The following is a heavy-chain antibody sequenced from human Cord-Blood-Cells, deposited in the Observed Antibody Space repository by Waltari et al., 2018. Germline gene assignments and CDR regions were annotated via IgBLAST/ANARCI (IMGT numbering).Heavy chain of an antibody. Sequence: QLQLQESGPGLVKPSETLSLTCTVSGGSLSSSSYYWGWIRQPPGKGLEWLGSIYYSGSTYYNPSLKSRVTISVDTSKNQFSLKLSSVTAADTAVYYCARQVWYGSGSYYNWFDPWGQGTLVTVSS. V-gene: IGHV4-39*01. CDR3: ARQVWYGSGSYYNWFDP. D-gene: IGHD3-10*01. CDR1: GGSLSSSSYY. CDR2: IYYSGST. J-gene: IGHJ5*02.